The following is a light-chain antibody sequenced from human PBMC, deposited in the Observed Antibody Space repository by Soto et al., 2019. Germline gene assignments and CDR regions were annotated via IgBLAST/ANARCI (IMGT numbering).Light chain of an antibody. CDR3: QKYNRTPWT. Sequence: DIQMTQSPSSLSASVRDRVTITCRASQGISNYLAWYQQKPGKVPKLLIYAASTWQSGVPSRFSGSGSGTDFTLTISSLQHEDVATYYCQKYNRTPWTFGQGTKVEIK. CDR1: QGISNY. CDR2: AAS. J-gene: IGKJ1*01. V-gene: IGKV1-27*01.